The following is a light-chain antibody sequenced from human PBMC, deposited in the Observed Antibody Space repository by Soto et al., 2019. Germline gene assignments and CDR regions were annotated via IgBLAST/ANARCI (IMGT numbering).Light chain of an antibody. V-gene: IGLV2-14*03. Sequence: QSALTQPASVSGSPGQSITISCTGTSSDVGGYNRVSWFQQHPGKAPKLLLYDVRNRSSGVSSRFSGSKSGHTDSLTISGLQTEDEADYYCSSYTSSRTQVFGTGTKLTVL. J-gene: IGLJ1*01. CDR1: SSDVGGYNR. CDR3: SSYTSSRTQV. CDR2: DVR.